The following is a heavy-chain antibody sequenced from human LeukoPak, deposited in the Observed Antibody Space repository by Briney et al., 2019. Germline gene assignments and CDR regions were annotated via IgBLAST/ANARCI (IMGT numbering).Heavy chain of an antibody. Sequence: GGSLRLSCAASGFTFSSYAMSWVRQAPGKGLEWVAFIRYDGSNKYYADSVKGRFTISRDNSKNTLYLQMNSLRAEDTAVYYCAKDLGFGQVVPAGYFDYWGQGTLVTVSS. CDR2: IRYDGSNK. J-gene: IGHJ4*02. CDR1: GFTFSSYA. CDR3: AKDLGFGQVVPAGYFDY. D-gene: IGHD2-2*01. V-gene: IGHV3-30*02.